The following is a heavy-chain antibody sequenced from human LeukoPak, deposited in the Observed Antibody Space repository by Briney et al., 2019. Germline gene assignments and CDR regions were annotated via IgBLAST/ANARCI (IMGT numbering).Heavy chain of an antibody. Sequence: ASVKVSCKASGYNFIGYYMHWVRQAPGQGLEWMGWINPHNGGTNYAQKFQGRVTMTRDTSISTAYMELSSLRSDDTTVYYCARRRVYDILTSYAFDIWGQGTMVTVSS. J-gene: IGHJ3*02. CDR3: ARRRVYDILTSYAFDI. CDR1: GYNFIGYY. V-gene: IGHV1-2*02. D-gene: IGHD3-9*01. CDR2: INPHNGGT.